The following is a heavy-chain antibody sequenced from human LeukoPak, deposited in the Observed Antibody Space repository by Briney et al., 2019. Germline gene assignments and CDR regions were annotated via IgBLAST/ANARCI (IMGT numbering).Heavy chain of an antibody. CDR2: ISAYNGNT. V-gene: IGHV1-18*01. D-gene: IGHD6-13*01. CDR3: ARGYSSSWSPAEYFQH. CDR1: GYTFSSYG. Sequence: GASVKVSCKASGYTFSSYGISWVRQAPGQGLEWMGWISAYNGNTNYAQKLQGRVTMTTDTSTSTAYMELRSLRSDDTAVYYCARGYSSSWSPAEYFQHWGRGTLVTVSS. J-gene: IGHJ1*01.